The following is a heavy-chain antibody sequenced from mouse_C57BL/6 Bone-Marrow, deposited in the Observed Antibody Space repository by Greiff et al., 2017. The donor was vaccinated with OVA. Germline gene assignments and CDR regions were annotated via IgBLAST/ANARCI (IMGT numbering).Heavy chain of an antibody. J-gene: IGHJ3*01. CDR2: INPSSGYT. D-gene: IGHD2-2*01. Sequence: VQVVESGAELAKPGASVKLSCKASGYTFTSYWMHWVKQRPGQGLEWIGYINPSSGYTKYNQKFKDKATLTADKSSSTAYMQLSSLTYEDSAVYYCARMGYGYDAWFAYWGQGTLVTVSA. V-gene: IGHV1-7*01. CDR3: ARMGYGYDAWFAY. CDR1: GYTFTSYW.